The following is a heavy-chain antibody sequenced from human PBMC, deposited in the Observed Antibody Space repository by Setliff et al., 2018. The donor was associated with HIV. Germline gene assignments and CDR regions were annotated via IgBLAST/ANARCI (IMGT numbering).Heavy chain of an antibody. D-gene: IGHD1-20*01. Sequence: PGGSLRLSCAASGFNFNTYSMNWVRQAPGRGLESVASISSSGTYIYYADSLKGRITISRDNTKNSLYLQMNSLRAEDTAVYYCARDPGRYNGMDVWGQGTTVTVSS. CDR3: ARDPGRYNGMDV. V-gene: IGHV3-21*01. CDR1: GFNFNTYS. J-gene: IGHJ6*02. CDR2: ISSSGTYI.